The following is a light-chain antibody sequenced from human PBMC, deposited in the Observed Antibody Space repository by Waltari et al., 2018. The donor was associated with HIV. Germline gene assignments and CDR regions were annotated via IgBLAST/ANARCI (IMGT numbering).Light chain of an antibody. Sequence: DIQMTQSPSTLSASVGDRVTITCRASQSISSWLALYQQKPGKAPKLLIYKASSLETGVPSMFSGSGSGTEFTLTISSLQPDDCATYYCQHYNTYPWTFGQGTKVEIK. CDR3: QHYNTYPWT. J-gene: IGKJ1*01. V-gene: IGKV1-5*03. CDR2: KAS. CDR1: QSISSW.